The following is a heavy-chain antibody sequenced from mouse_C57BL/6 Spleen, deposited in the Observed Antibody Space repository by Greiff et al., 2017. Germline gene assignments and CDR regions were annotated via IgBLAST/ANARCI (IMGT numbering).Heavy chain of an antibody. Sequence: VKLVESGPELVKPGASVKISCKASGYAFSSSWMNWVKQRPGKGLEWIGRIYPGDGDTNYNGKFKGKATLTADKSSSTAYMQLSSLTSEDSAVYFCATHYYGSSYVPYYYAMDYWGQGTSVTVSS. J-gene: IGHJ4*01. CDR2: IYPGDGDT. V-gene: IGHV1-82*01. D-gene: IGHD1-1*01. CDR3: ATHYYGSSYVPYYYAMDY. CDR1: GYAFSSSW.